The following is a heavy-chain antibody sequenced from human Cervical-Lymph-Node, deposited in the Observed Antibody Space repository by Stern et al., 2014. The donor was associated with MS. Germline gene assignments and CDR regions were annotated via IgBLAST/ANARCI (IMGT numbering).Heavy chain of an antibody. Sequence: VQLVESGAEVKKPGSSVKVSCKASGGTFSSYVISWVRQAPGQGLEWMGGIIPIFGTTNYAQKFQGRVTIIADKATSTAYKELSRLRSEDTAVYYCARGRPATDYWGQGTLVTVSS. CDR2: IIPIFGTT. CDR3: ARGRPATDY. CDR1: GGTFSSYV. V-gene: IGHV1-69*06. J-gene: IGHJ4*02.